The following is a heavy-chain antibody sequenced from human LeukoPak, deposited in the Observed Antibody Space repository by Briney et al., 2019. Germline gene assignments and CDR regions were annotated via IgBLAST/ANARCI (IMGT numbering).Heavy chain of an antibody. J-gene: IGHJ6*02. CDR3: ARSSLLHSNAMDV. CDR1: GLTFRSHW. CDR2: ISSSSSV. D-gene: IGHD5-18*01. V-gene: IGHV3-48*02. Sequence: GGSLRLSCAASGLTFRSHWMNWVRQAPGKGLEWISYISSSSSVYYADSVKGRFTISRDNTKNSLYLQMSSLRDDDTAVYYCARSSLLHSNAMDVWGQGTTVTVSS.